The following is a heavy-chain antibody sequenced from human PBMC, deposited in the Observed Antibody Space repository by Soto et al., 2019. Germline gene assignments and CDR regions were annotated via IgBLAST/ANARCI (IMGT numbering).Heavy chain of an antibody. J-gene: IGHJ4*02. Sequence: PGGSLRLSCAASGFSVSSKYMSWVRQAPGKGLEWVSSIYTDGRTFYAESVKGRFTISSDNSENTIYLQMNSLRAEDTAVYYCGRGHTVGVSAPDSWGQGTLVTVSS. V-gene: IGHV3-53*01. CDR3: GRGHTVGVSAPDS. CDR2: IYTDGRT. CDR1: GFSVSSKY. D-gene: IGHD1-26*01.